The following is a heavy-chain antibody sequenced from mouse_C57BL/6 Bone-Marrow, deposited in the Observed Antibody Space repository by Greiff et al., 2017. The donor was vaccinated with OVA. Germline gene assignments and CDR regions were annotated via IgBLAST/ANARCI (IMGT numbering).Heavy chain of an antibody. D-gene: IGHD3-2*02. CDR1: GYTFTSYG. CDR3: ARSPRQLRLHAMDY. CDR2: IYPRSGNT. V-gene: IGHV1-81*01. J-gene: IGHJ4*01. Sequence: QVHVKQSGAELARPGASVKLSCKASGYTFTSYGISWVKQRTGQGLEWIGEIYPRSGNTYYNEKFKGKATLTADKSSSTAYMELRSLTSEDSAVYFCARSPRQLRLHAMDYWGQGTSVTVSS.